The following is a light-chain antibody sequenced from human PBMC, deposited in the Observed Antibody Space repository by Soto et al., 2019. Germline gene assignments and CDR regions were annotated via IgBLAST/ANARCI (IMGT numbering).Light chain of an antibody. J-gene: IGKJ3*01. Sequence: EIVLTQSPGTLSLSPGERGTLSCRASRSLSSTYLAWYQQKPGQAPRLLIYGTSNSATGIPDRFSGSESGTDFTLTISRLEPEDVAVYYCHQYGSPPFTFGPGTKVDIK. CDR3: HQYGSPPFT. V-gene: IGKV3-20*01. CDR1: RSLSSTY. CDR2: GTS.